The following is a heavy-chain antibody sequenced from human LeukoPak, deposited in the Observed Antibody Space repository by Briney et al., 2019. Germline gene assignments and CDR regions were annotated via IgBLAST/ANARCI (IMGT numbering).Heavy chain of an antibody. CDR2: IYPGDSDT. Sequence: PGESLKISCKGSGYSFTSYWIGWVRQMPGKGLEWMGIIYPGDSDTRYSPSFQGQVTISADKSISTAYLQWSSLKASDTAMYYCARRPTGRGTSSRETRLPGNAFDIWGQGTMVTVSS. CDR3: ARRPTGRGTSSRETRLPGNAFDI. J-gene: IGHJ3*02. D-gene: IGHD1-14*01. CDR1: GYSFTSYW. V-gene: IGHV5-51*01.